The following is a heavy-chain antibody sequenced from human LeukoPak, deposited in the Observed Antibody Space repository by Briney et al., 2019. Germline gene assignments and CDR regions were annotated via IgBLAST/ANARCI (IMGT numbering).Heavy chain of an antibody. CDR3: ARGLAVTDY. V-gene: IGHV4-59*01. D-gene: IGHD2-15*01. Sequence: SETLSLTCTVSGGSISSYYWSWIRQPPGQGLEWIGYIYYSGSTNYNPSLKTRVTISVDTSKNQFSLKLSSVTAADTAVYYCARGLAVTDYWGQGTLVTVSS. CDR1: GGSISSYY. CDR2: IYYSGST. J-gene: IGHJ4*02.